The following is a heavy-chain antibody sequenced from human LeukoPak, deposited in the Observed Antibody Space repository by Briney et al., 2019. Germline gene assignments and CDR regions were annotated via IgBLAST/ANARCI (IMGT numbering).Heavy chain of an antibody. Sequence: GGSLRLSCAASAFTFSSYLMSWVRQAPGKGLEWVATIKEDGNEKYYVDSVKGRFTISRDNAKNSLYLQMNSLRVEDTAVYYCVRERYRGSDYWGQGTLVTVSS. CDR2: IKEDGNEK. J-gene: IGHJ4*02. CDR3: VRERYRGSDY. CDR1: AFTFSSYL. V-gene: IGHV3-7*01. D-gene: IGHD3-10*01.